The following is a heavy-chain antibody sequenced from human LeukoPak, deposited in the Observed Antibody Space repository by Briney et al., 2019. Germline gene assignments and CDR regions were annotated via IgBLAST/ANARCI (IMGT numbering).Heavy chain of an antibody. D-gene: IGHD3-22*01. V-gene: IGHV4-59*11. CDR2: IYYSGNT. Sequence: LRLSCAASGFTLSDHYMDWIRQPPGKGLEWIGYIYYSGNTNYNPSLKSRVTVSVDTSKNQFSLKVASLTAADTAIYYCARGLGVVVRDAFDIWGQGTTVTVSS. J-gene: IGHJ3*02. CDR1: GFTLSDHY. CDR3: ARGLGVVVRDAFDI.